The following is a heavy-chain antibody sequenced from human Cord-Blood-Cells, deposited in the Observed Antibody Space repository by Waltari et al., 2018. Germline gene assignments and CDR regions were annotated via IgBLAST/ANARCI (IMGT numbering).Heavy chain of an antibody. CDR2: IIPIFGTA. Sequence: QVQLVQSGAEVKKPGSSVKVSCKASGGTFSSYAISWVRQAPGPGLECMGGIIPIFGTANYAQKFQGRVTITADESTSTAYMELSSLRSEDTAVYYCVRGDYSNYDSYYYYGMDVWGQGTTVTVSS. V-gene: IGHV1-69*01. CDR3: VRGDYSNYDSYYYYGMDV. J-gene: IGHJ6*02. D-gene: IGHD4-4*01. CDR1: GGTFSSYA.